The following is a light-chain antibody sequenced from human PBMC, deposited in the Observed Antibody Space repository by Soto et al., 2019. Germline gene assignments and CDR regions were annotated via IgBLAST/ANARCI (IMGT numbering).Light chain of an antibody. V-gene: IGKV1-8*01. Sequence: AIRMTQSPSSFSASTGDRVTITCRASQGISSYLAWYQQKPGKAPKLLIYAASTLQSGVPSRFSGSGSGTDFTLTIGSLQPDDFATYYCQHYNSYSEAFXQGTKVDIK. J-gene: IGKJ1*01. CDR3: QHYNSYSEA. CDR2: AAS. CDR1: QGISSY.